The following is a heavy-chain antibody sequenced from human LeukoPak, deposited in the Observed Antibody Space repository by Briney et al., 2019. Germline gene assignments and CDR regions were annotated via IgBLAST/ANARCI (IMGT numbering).Heavy chain of an antibody. CDR3: AKVGGYDSSRSPPFFDY. V-gene: IGHV3-23*01. CDR2: ISGSGGST. D-gene: IGHD3-22*01. CDR1: GFTFSSYA. Sequence: GGSLRLSCAASGFTFSSYAMSWVRQAPGKGLEWVSAISGSGGSTYYADSVKGRFTISRDNSKNTLYLQMNSLRAEDTAVYYCAKVGGYDSSRSPPFFDYWGQGTLVTVSS. J-gene: IGHJ4*02.